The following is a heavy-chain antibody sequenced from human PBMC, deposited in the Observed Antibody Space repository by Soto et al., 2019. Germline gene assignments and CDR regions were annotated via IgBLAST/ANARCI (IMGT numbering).Heavy chain of an antibody. J-gene: IGHJ4*02. CDR3: ARTTYRLALGTVLCYFDE. CDR2: IHHRGTT. D-gene: IGHD3-16*01. CDR1: GGSITSSY. Sequence: ETLSLSGDVSGGSITSSYWSWIRQPPGKGLEWIAYIHHRGTTTYNPSLQSLVTTSVDTSKNQVSLKMSSVTAADTATYFCARTTYRLALGTVLCYFDEWAREPWSPSTQ. V-gene: IGHV4-59*01.